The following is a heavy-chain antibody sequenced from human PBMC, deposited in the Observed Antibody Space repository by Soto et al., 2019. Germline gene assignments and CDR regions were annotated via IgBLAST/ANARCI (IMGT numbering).Heavy chain of an antibody. CDR1: GFNFSSRW. Sequence: GGSLRLSCAASGFNFSSRWMHWVRQAPGKGLAWVSRISSDGSTTGQEDSAKGRFTISRDNAKNTLQLQMNSLRAEDTAVYYCARDDYGMDVWGQGTTVTVSS. CDR3: ARDDYGMDV. V-gene: IGHV3-74*01. J-gene: IGHJ6*02. CDR2: ISSDGSTT.